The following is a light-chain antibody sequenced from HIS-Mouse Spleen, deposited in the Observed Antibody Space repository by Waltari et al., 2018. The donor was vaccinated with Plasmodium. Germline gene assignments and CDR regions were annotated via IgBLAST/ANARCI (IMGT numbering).Light chain of an antibody. Sequence: SYELTQPLSVSVALGQTARITCGGNNIGSKNVHWYQQKPGQAPVLVIYRDSNRPSGIPERVSGSNSGNTATLTISRAQAGDEVDYYCQVWDSSTVFGGGTKLTVL. V-gene: IGLV3-9*01. CDR1: NIGSKN. J-gene: IGLJ3*02. CDR3: QVWDSSTV. CDR2: RDS.